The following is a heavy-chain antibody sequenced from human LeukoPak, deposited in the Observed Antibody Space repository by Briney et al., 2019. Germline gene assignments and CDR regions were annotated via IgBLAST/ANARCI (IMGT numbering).Heavy chain of an antibody. J-gene: IGHJ4*02. CDR2: ISSSSYI. V-gene: IGHV3-21*01. Sequence: GGSLRLSCAASGFTFSSYSMNWVRQAPGKGLEWVSSISSSSYIYYADSVKGRFTISRDNAKNSLYLQMNSLRAEDTAVYYCARALAAAGTNYWGQGTLVTVSS. CDR1: GFTFSSYS. CDR3: ARALAAAGTNY. D-gene: IGHD6-13*01.